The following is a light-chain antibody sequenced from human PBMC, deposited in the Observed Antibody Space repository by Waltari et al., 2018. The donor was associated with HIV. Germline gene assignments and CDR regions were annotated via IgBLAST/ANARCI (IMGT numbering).Light chain of an antibody. CDR2: LGS. CDR3: MQALQIMYT. CDR1: QSLLHSNGYNY. Sequence: DIVMTQSPLSLPVTPGEPASISCRSSQSLLHSNGYNYLDWYLQKPGQSPQLLIYLGSNRASGVPDRFSGSGSGTDFTLKISRVEAEDVGVYYCMQALQIMYTFGQGTKLEIK. J-gene: IGKJ2*01. V-gene: IGKV2-28*01.